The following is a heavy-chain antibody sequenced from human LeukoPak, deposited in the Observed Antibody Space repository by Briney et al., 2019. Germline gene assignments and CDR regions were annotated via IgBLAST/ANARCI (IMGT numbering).Heavy chain of an antibody. CDR2: IKQDGSEK. Sequence: GGSLRLSCAASGFTFSSYWMSWVRQAPGKGLEWVANIKQDGSEKYYVDSVKGRFTISRDNAKNSLYLQMNSLRAEDTAVYYCARARWRVTMIGPHDASDIWGQGTMVTVSS. D-gene: IGHD3-22*01. J-gene: IGHJ3*02. V-gene: IGHV3-7*03. CDR1: GFTFSSYW. CDR3: ARARWRVTMIGPHDASDI.